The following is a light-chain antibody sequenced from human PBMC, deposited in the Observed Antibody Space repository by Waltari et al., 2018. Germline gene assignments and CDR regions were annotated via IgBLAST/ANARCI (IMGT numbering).Light chain of an antibody. Sequence: IVLTQSPGTLSLSPGERATLSCRASQSVSKYLAWYQQRPGQAPRLLIYAASTRATGIPDRCSGSGSGTDFSLTISRLEPEDFALYYCQNHERLPATFGQGTKVEIK. CDR3: QNHERLPAT. CDR2: AAS. V-gene: IGKV3-20*01. J-gene: IGKJ1*01. CDR1: QSVSKY.